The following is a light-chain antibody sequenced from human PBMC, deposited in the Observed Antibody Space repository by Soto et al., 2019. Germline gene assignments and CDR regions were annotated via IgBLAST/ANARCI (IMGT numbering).Light chain of an antibody. CDR1: QTVSSH. Sequence: EIVMTQSPATLSTDPGERATLSCRASQTVSSHLAWYQQKPGQAPRLLIQGASTRAIGIAARFSGGGSGTELTLNISSLESEDFAVYYCQQYNDWPLTFGGGTKVEI. V-gene: IGKV3-15*01. CDR2: GAS. CDR3: QQYNDWPLT. J-gene: IGKJ4*01.